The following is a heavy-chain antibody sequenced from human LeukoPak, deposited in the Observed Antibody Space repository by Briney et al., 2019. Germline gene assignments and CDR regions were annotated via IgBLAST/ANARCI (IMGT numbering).Heavy chain of an antibody. J-gene: IGHJ5*02. CDR3: ARGTMYNWFDP. D-gene: IGHD3-3*01. Sequence: SETLSFTCAVSGYSISSGYYWGRIRQPPGKGLEWIGSIYHSGSTYYNPSLMSRVTISVDTSKNQFSLKLSSVTAADTAVYYCARGTMYNWFDPWGHGTLVTVSS. CDR1: GYSISSGYY. CDR2: IYHSGST. V-gene: IGHV4-38-2*01.